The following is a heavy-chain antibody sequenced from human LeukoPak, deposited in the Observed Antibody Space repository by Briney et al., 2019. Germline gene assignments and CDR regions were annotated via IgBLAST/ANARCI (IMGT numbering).Heavy chain of an antibody. D-gene: IGHD4-17*01. Sequence: GGSLRLSCAASGFTFSSYAMSWVRQAPGKGLEWVSAISGSGGSTYYADSVKGRFTISRDNSKNTLYLQMNSLRAEDTAVYYCANNRGDYDYFDYWGQGTLVTVSS. V-gene: IGHV3-23*01. CDR1: GFTFSSYA. CDR3: ANNRGDYDYFDY. J-gene: IGHJ4*02. CDR2: ISGSGGST.